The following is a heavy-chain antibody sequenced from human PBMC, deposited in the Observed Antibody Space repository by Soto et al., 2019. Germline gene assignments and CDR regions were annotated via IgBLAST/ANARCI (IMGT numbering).Heavy chain of an antibody. CDR2: IYYSGST. CDR3: ARVYYDFWSGYYTGAFDI. CDR1: GGSVSSGSYY. J-gene: IGHJ3*02. D-gene: IGHD3-3*01. Sequence: SETLSLTCTVPGGSVSSGSYYWSWIRQPPGKGLEWIGYIYYSGSTNYNPSLKSRVTISVDTSKNQFSLKLSSVTAADTAVYYCARVYYDFWSGYYTGAFDIWGQGTMVTVSS. V-gene: IGHV4-61*01.